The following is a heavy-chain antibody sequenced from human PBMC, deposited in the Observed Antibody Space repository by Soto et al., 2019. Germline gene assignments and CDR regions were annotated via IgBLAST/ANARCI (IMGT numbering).Heavy chain of an antibody. CDR1: GFTFSNSA. CDR2: IRSSGGHT. V-gene: IGHV3-23*01. Sequence: GGSLRLSCVASGFTFSNSAMSWVRHVPGKGLEWAAGIRSSGGHTNYADSVKGRFTISRDSSKDTLYLQMNSLRAEDTAVYYCAKDRGNYDFWSGYPFYWGQGTLVTVSS. D-gene: IGHD3-3*01. J-gene: IGHJ4*02. CDR3: AKDRGNYDFWSGYPFY.